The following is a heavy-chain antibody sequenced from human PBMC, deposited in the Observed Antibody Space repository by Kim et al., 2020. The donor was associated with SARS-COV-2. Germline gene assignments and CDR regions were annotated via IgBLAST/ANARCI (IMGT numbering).Heavy chain of an antibody. CDR3: ATCDKYTSPASLDR. J-gene: IGHJ5*02. Sequence: SETLSLTCSVTGGSLSPYYWTWIRQTPEKGLEWIGWIFYNGATDYNPSLKNRVTMSVDIPNNHFSLSLSSVTAADTALYFCATCDKYTSPASLDRWGQG. V-gene: IGHV4-59*08. CDR2: IFYNGAT. D-gene: IGHD2-2*01. CDR1: GGSLSPYY.